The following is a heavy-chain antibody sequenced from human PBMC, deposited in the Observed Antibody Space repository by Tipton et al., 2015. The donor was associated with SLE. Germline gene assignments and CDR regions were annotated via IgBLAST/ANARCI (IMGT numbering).Heavy chain of an antibody. CDR2: INPNSGGT. D-gene: IGHD1-1*01. CDR1: GGTFSSYA. CDR3: ARGQYNWNDPDAFDI. V-gene: IGHV1-2*06. J-gene: IGHJ3*02. Sequence: QLVQSGAEVKKPGSSVKVSCKASGGTFSSYAISWVRQAPGQGLEWMGRINPNSGGTNYAQKFQGRVTMTRDTSISTAYMELSRLRSDVTAVYYCARGQYNWNDPDAFDIWGQGTMVTVSS.